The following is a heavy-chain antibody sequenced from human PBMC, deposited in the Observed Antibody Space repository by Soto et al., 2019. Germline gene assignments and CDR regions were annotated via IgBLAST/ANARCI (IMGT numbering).Heavy chain of an antibody. J-gene: IGHJ4*02. CDR2: IYHSGST. V-gene: IGHV4-30-2*01. Sequence: SETLSLTCAVSGGSISSGGYSWSWIRQPPGKGLEWIGYIYHSGSTYYNPSLKSRVTISVDRSKNQFSLKLSSVTAADTAVYYCASNYASGSTSFDYCGQGTRVTVAS. D-gene: IGHD3-10*01. CDR1: GGSISSGGYS. CDR3: ASNYASGSTSFDY.